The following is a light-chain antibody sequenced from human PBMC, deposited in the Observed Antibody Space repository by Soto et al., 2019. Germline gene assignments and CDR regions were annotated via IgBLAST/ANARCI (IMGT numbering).Light chain of an antibody. CDR3: QQSYSTPTT. V-gene: IGKV1-39*01. Sequence: DIQMTQSPSSLSASVRDRVTITCRARQNIRGYLHLYQQKPGKAPKLLIYAASSLQSGVPSRFICSGSETDFTLSISSLQPEDFASYYCQQSYSTPTTFCQGTKVDIK. J-gene: IGKJ1*01. CDR2: AAS. CDR1: QNIRGY.